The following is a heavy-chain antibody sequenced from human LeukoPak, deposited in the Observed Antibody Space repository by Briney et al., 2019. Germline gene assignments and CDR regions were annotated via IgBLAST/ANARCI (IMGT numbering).Heavy chain of an antibody. CDR1: GGSFSGYY. Sequence: SETLSLTCAVYGGSFSGYYWSWIRQPPGKGLEWIGEINHSGSTNYNPSLKSRVTISVDTSKNHFSLKLSSVTVADTAVYYCAREVTPLKVFDYWGQGTLVTVSS. V-gene: IGHV4-34*01. CDR2: INHSGST. J-gene: IGHJ4*02. CDR3: AREVTPLKVFDY. D-gene: IGHD2-21*02.